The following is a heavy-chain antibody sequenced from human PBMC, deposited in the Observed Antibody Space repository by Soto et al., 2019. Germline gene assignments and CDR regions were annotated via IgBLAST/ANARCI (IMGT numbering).Heavy chain of an antibody. Sequence: GGSLTLTCAASGVTFSSYAMSWVRQAQGKGLEWVSAISGSGGSTYYADSVKGRFTISRDNSKNTLYLQMNSLRAEDTAVYYCAKPMVRGVIPFMDVWGQGTTVTVSS. CDR3: AKPMVRGVIPFMDV. D-gene: IGHD3-10*01. CDR1: GVTFSSYA. CDR2: ISGSGGST. V-gene: IGHV3-23*01. J-gene: IGHJ6*02.